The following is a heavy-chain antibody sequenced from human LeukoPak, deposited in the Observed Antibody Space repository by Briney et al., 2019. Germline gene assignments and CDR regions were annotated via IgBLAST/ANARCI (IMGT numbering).Heavy chain of an antibody. CDR1: GFTFRSYA. CDR2: ITADGGST. Sequence: GGSLRLSCAVSGFTFRSYAMNWVRQAPGKGLEWVAAITADGGSTHYTTSVKGRFIIPRDTPKNTLSLQMNSLRAEDTAVYFCARVWLRDYMDVWGEGTTVSVSS. J-gene: IGHJ6*03. CDR3: ARVWLRDYMDV. V-gene: IGHV3-23*01. D-gene: IGHD5-12*01.